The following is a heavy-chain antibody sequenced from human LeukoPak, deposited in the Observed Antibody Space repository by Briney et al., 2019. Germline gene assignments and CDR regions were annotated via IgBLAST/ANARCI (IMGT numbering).Heavy chain of an antibody. CDR3: ARVRYCTNGVCYGVFDY. CDR2: INPNSGGT. D-gene: IGHD2-8*01. CDR1: GYTFTGYY. Sequence: SVKVSCKASGYTFTGYYMHWVRQAPGQGLEWMGRINPNSGGTNYAQKFQGRVTMTRDTSISTAYMELSRLRSDDTAVYYCARVRYCTNGVCYGVFDYWGQGTLVTVSS. V-gene: IGHV1-2*06. J-gene: IGHJ4*02.